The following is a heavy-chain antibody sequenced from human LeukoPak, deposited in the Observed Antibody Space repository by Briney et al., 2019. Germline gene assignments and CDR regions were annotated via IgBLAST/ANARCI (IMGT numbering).Heavy chain of an antibody. CDR2: ITDSGGKT. CDR3: ANRAWLDS. D-gene: IGHD5-12*01. V-gene: IGHV3-23*01. J-gene: IGHJ4*02. CDR1: GFTFSTFA. Sequence: GGSLRLSCAASGFTFSTFAMNWVRQAPGKGLEWGSVITDSGGKTYYADSVKGRFIISRDNSQNTLYLQMNSLRVEDTAVYYCANRAWLDSWGQGTLVTVSS.